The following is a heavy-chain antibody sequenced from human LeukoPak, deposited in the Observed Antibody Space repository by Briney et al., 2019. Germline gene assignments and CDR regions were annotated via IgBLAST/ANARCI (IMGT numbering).Heavy chain of an antibody. CDR3: ARWGESYDYVWGSYRYRDAFDI. CDR1: GFSFNIYW. CDR2: IKQDGSEK. D-gene: IGHD3-16*02. V-gene: IGHV3-7*01. J-gene: IGHJ3*02. Sequence: PGGSLRLSCAASGFSFNIYWMNWVRQAPGKGLEWVANIKQDGSEKYYVDSVKGRFTISRDNAKNSLYLQMNSLRAEDTAVYYCARWGESYDYVWGSYRYRDAFDIWGQGTMVTVSS.